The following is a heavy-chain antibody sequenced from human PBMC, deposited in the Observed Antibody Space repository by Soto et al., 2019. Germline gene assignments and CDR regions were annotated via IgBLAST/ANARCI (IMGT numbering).Heavy chain of an antibody. CDR1: GGSISSGGYS. V-gene: IGHV4-30-2*01. CDR3: AREHLPRWELRNRRNWFDP. Sequence: QLQLQESGSGLVKPSQTLSLTCAVSGGSISSGGYSWSWIRQPPGKGLEWIGYIYHSGSTYYNPSLKSRVTISVDRSKNQFSLKLSSVTAADTAVYYCAREHLPRWELRNRRNWFDPWGQGTLVTVSS. D-gene: IGHD1-26*01. J-gene: IGHJ5*02. CDR2: IYHSGST.